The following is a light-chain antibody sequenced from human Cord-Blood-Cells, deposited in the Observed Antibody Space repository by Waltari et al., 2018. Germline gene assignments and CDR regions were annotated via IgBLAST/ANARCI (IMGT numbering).Light chain of an antibody. V-gene: IGKV3-15*01. CDR2: GAS. CDR1: QSVSSN. Sequence: EIVMTQSPATLSVSPGERATLTCRASQSVSSNLAWYQQKPGQAPRPLIYGASTRATGIPARFSGSGSGTEFTLTISSLQSEDFAVYYCQQYNNWPWTFGQGTKVAIK. J-gene: IGKJ1*01. CDR3: QQYNNWPWT.